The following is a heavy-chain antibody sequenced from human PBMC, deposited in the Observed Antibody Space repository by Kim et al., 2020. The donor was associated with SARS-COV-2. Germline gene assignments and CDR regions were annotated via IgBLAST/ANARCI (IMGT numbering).Heavy chain of an antibody. D-gene: IGHD3-9*01. V-gene: IGHV3-43*01. J-gene: IGHJ4*02. CDR2: ISWDGGST. Sequence: GGSLRLSCAASGFTFDDYTMHWVRQAPGKGLEWVSLISWDGGSTYYADSVKGRFTISRDNSKNSLYLQMNSLRTEDTALYYCAKDGSAGTGYPSPLYYFDYWGQGTLVTVSS. CDR1: GFTFDDYT. CDR3: AKDGSAGTGYPSPLYYFDY.